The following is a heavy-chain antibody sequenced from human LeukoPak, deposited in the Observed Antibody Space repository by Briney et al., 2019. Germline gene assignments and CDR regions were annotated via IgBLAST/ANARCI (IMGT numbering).Heavy chain of an antibody. CDR1: GGSISSYY. V-gene: IGHV4-59*01. J-gene: IGHJ3*02. CDR2: IYYSGST. Sequence: PSETLSLTCTVSGGSISSYYWSWIRQPPGKGLEWIGYIYYSGSTNYNPSLKSRVTISVDTSKNQFSLKLSSVTVADTAVYYCARSERGAFDIWGQGTMVTVSS. CDR3: ARSERGAFDI.